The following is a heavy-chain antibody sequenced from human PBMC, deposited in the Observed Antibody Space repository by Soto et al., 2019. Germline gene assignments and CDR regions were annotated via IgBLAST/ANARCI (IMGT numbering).Heavy chain of an antibody. D-gene: IGHD3-3*01. J-gene: IGHJ4*02. CDR3: ARVRKESVTIFRVAIRYYFDY. V-gene: IGHV4-31*03. Sequence: SETLSLTCTVSGGSISSGSYYWSWIRQHPGKGLEWIGYIYYSGSTYYNTSLKSRVTISVDTSKNQFSLKLSSVTAADTAVYYCARVRKESVTIFRVAIRYYFDYWGQGTLVTV. CDR2: IYYSGST. CDR1: GGSISSGSYY.